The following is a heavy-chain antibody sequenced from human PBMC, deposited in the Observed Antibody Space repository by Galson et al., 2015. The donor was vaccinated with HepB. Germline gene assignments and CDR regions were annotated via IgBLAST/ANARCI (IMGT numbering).Heavy chain of an antibody. V-gene: IGHV3-30-3*01. D-gene: IGHD3-10*01. J-gene: IGHJ5*02. CDR1: GFTFSSYA. CDR2: ISYDGSNK. CDR3: ARAHRGRFDP. Sequence: SLRLSCAASGFTFSSYAMHWVRQAPGKGLEWVAVISYDGSNKYYADSVKGRFTISRDNSKNTLYLQMNSLRAEDTAVYYCARAHRGRFDPWGQGTLVTVSS.